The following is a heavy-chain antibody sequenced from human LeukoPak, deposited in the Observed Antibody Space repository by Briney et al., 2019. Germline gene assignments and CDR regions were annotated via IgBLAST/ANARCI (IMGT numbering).Heavy chain of an antibody. CDR3: ARGQDAFDI. V-gene: IGHV3-30-3*01. CDR2: ISYDGSNK. CDR1: GFTFSSYA. Sequence: AGGSLRLSCAASGFTFSSYAMHWVRQAPGKGLEWVAVISYDGSNKYYADSVKGRFTISRDNSKNTLYLQMNSLRAEDTAVNYCARGQDAFDIWGQGTMVTVSS. J-gene: IGHJ3*02.